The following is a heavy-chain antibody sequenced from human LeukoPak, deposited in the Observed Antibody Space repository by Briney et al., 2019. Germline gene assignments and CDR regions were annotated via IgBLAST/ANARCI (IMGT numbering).Heavy chain of an antibody. Sequence: GAPVKVSCKASGYTFNTYGITWLRQAPAQGLEWMGWISGYNGKTKYAQKLQDRVTMTTDTSTTTAYMELRSLRSDDTAVYYCARAGAVVDNWFDPWGQGTLVTVSS. J-gene: IGHJ5*02. D-gene: IGHD2-15*01. CDR2: ISGYNGKT. CDR1: GYTFNTYG. V-gene: IGHV1-18*01. CDR3: ARAGAVVDNWFDP.